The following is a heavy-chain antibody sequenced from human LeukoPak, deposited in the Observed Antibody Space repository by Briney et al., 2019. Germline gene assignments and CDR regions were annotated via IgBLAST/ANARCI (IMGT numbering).Heavy chain of an antibody. CDR1: GYIFTSYF. Sequence: GASVKVSCKASGYIFTSYFMHWVRQAPGQGLEWMGLINPSGGSTRYAQKFQGRVTMTRNTSISTAYMELSSLRSEDTAVYYCATARRLWFGELLYPYYYYYMDVWGKGTTVTISS. CDR3: ATARRLWFGELLYPYYYYYMDV. D-gene: IGHD3-10*01. J-gene: IGHJ6*03. V-gene: IGHV1-46*01. CDR2: INPSGGST.